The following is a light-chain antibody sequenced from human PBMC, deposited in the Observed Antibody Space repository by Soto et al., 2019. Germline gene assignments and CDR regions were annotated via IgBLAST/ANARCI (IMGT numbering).Light chain of an antibody. J-gene: IGKJ1*01. V-gene: IGKV1-27*01. CDR2: GAS. CDR3: QKYNKDSPAT. Sequence: DIQMAPSPSPLSASVGDRGPFTCRASQDIAHFLAWYQQRPGEVPKLLIYGASTLQSGVPSRFSGSGFGTDFTLTITSLQPEDVATYYCQKYNKDSPATFGPGTKVDIK. CDR1: QDIAHF.